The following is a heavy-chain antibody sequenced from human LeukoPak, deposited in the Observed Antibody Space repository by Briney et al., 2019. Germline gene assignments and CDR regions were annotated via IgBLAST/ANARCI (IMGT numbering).Heavy chain of an antibody. CDR3: VKRPAESCANGGCYFES. CDR1: GFTFRTYA. D-gene: IGHD2-8*01. J-gene: IGHJ4*02. V-gene: IGHV3-23*01. CDR2: INDGGGDT. Sequence: GGSLRLSCAASGFTFRTYAVAWVRQAPGRGLEWVKSINDGGGDTYYADCVEARFAISRHNSKYMLYVQVNSLSAEDTAAYYCVKRPAESCANGGCYFESWGEGALVTVSS.